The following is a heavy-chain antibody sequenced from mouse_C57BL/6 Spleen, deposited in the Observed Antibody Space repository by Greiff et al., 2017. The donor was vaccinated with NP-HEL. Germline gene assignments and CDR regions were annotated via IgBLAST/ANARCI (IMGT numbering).Heavy chain of an antibody. CDR3: ARHGGAYYYGSSYWYFDV. J-gene: IGHJ1*03. D-gene: IGHD1-1*01. CDR1: GYTFTEYT. V-gene: IGHV1-62-2*01. Sequence: VKVVESGAELVKPGASVKLSCKASGYTFTEYTIHWVKQRSGQGLEWIGWFYPGSGSIKYNEKFKDKATLTADKSSSTVYMELSRLTSEDSAVYFCARHGGAYYYGSSYWYFDVWGTGTTVTVSS. CDR2: FYPGSGSI.